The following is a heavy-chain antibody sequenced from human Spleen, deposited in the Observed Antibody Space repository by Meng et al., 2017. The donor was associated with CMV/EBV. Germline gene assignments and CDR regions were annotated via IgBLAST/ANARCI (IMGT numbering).Heavy chain of an antibody. CDR3: ARGTDDYGGNPVDY. D-gene: IGHD4-23*01. CDR2: IKQDGSEK. Sequence: GESLKISCAASKFTFDIYWMTWVRQAPGKGLEWVANIKQDGSEKYYVDSVKGRFTISRDNAKNSLYLQMNSLRAEDTAVYYCARGTDDYGGNPVDYWGQGTLVTVSS. CDR1: KFTFDIYW. V-gene: IGHV3-7*01. J-gene: IGHJ4*02.